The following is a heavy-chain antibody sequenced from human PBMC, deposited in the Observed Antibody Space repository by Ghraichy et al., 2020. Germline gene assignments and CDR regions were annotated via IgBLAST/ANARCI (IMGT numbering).Heavy chain of an antibody. CDR3: APPGELVAPS. Sequence: GGSLRLSCTASGFTFCNYAMYWVRQAPGERLQWVAAISGNGDRTYYADALKGRFTISRDNSKNTVYLQMNTLTAADTAVYYCAPPGELVAPSWGQGTKVTVSS. CDR1: GFTFCNYA. CDR2: ISGNGDRT. V-gene: IGHV3-23*01. J-gene: IGHJ1*01. D-gene: IGHD1-7*01.